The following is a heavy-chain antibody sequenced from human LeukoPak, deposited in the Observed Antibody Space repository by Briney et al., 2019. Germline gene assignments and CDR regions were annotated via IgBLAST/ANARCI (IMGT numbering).Heavy chain of an antibody. CDR2: IWNDGSNK. D-gene: IGHD2-2*02. CDR1: GFTFSSYG. V-gene: IGHV3-33*06. Sequence: PGRSLRLSCAASGFTFSSYGTHWVRQAPGKGLEWVAVIWNDGSNKYYADSVKGRFTISRDNSKNTLYLQMNSLRAEDTAVYYCAKDRSLGYCSSSSCYRNFMDVWGKGTTVTVSS. J-gene: IGHJ6*03. CDR3: AKDRSLGYCSSSSCYRNFMDV.